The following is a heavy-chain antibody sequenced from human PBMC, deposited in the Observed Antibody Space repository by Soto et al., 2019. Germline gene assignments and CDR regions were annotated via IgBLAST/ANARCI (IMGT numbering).Heavy chain of an antibody. J-gene: IGHJ4*02. CDR3: GHPAGDAAGGRSDF. CDR2: VSSDGGVA. V-gene: IGHV3-30*03. Sequence: QVQLVESGGGVVQPGGSLTLSCAASGFAFSIYGMHWFRQAPGRGLEWVAVVSSDGGVAYYADSVKGRFTISRDNSQNTLSLQMTSLRDDDTAVYYCGHPAGDAAGGRSDFWGQGALVTVSS. CDR1: GFAFSIYG. D-gene: IGHD6-25*01.